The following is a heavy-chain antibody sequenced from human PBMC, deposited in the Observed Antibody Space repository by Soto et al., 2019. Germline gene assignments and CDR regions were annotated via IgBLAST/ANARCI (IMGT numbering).Heavy chain of an antibody. Sequence: LRLSCAASGFSFDDYAMHWVRQAPGKGLEWVAGLNWNSGVIGYADSVKGRFTISRDNAKKSLYLQMNSLRVEDTALYYCAKEFEKASMGYNFDFWGQGXLVTVYS. V-gene: IGHV3-9*01. J-gene: IGHJ4*02. D-gene: IGHD5-12*01. CDR3: AKEFEKASMGYNFDF. CDR1: GFSFDDYA. CDR2: LNWNSGVI.